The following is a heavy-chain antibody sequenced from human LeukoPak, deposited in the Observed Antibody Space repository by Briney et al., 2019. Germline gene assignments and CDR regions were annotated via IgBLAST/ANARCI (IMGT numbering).Heavy chain of an antibody. CDR2: ISWNSGSI. Sequence: PGRSLRLSCAASGFTFDDYAMHWVRQAPGKGLEWVSGISWNSGSIGYADSVKGRFTISRDNAKNSLYLQMNSLRAEDTALYYCAKDGIVGATIARGGGFDYWGQGTLVTVSS. D-gene: IGHD1-26*01. CDR1: GFTFDDYA. V-gene: IGHV3-9*01. J-gene: IGHJ4*02. CDR3: AKDGIVGATIARGGGFDY.